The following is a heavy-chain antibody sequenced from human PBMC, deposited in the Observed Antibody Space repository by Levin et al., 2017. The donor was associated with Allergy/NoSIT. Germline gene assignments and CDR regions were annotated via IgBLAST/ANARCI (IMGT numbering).Heavy chain of an antibody. CDR1: GFTFSDDY. V-gene: IGHV3-11*03. CDR3: ARFFRQQLSSRWFDP. D-gene: IGHD1-1*01. J-gene: IGHJ5*02. Sequence: GESLKISCAASGFTFSDDYMSWIRQAPGKGLEWVSYISSSSSYTNYADSVKGRFTISRDNGKKSLYLQMNSLRADDTAVYYCARFFRQQLSSRWFDPWGQGTLVTVSS. CDR2: ISSSSSYT.